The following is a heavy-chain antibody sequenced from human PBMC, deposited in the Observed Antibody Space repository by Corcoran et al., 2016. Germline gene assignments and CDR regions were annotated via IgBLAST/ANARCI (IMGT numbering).Heavy chain of an antibody. J-gene: IGHJ6*02. CDR3: ARGSMIVVVTPYYYYGMDV. CDR2: IIPIFGTA. V-gene: IGHV1-69*01. D-gene: IGHD3-22*01. CDR1: GGTFSSYA. Sequence: QVQLVQSGAEVKKPGSSVKVSCKASGGTFSSYAISWVRQAPGQGLEWMGGIIPIFGTANYAQKFQGRVTITADESTSTAYMELSSLRSEDTAVYDCARGSMIVVVTPYYYYGMDVWGQGTTVTV.